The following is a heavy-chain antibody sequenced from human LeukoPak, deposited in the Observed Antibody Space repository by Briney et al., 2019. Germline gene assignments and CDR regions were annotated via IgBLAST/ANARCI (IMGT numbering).Heavy chain of an antibody. Sequence: GASVKVSCKASGYTFTGYYMHWVRQAPGQGLEWMGWINPNSGGTNYAQKFQGRVTMTRDTSISTAYMELSRLRSDDTAVYYCARTGTAARFSCFDYWGQGTLVTVSS. CDR1: GYTFTGYY. CDR2: INPNSGGT. V-gene: IGHV1-2*02. D-gene: IGHD1-14*01. J-gene: IGHJ4*02. CDR3: ARTGTAARFSCFDY.